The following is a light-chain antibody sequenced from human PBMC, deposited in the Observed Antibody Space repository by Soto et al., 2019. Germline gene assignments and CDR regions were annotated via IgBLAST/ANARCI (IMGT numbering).Light chain of an antibody. Sequence: DLQMTQSPSTPSASVGDRGTLTFRASQSISRWLAWYQQKSGKAPKFLIYDASTLESGVPSRFSGFGSGTEFTLSISGLQPDDFGTYYCQQYYMGWTFGQGTKVDIK. CDR3: QQYYMGWT. CDR1: QSISRW. CDR2: DAS. J-gene: IGKJ1*01. V-gene: IGKV1-5*01.